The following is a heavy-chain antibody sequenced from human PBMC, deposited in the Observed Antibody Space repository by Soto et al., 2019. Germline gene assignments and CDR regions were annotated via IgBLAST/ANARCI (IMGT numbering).Heavy chain of an antibody. CDR1: GGSFSGYY. Sequence: PSETLSLTCAVYGGSFSGYYWSWIRQPPGKGLEWIGEINHSGSTNYNPSLKSRVTISVDTSKNQFSLKLSSVTAADTAVYYCARGAGPWGYYGMDVWGQGTTVTVSS. CDR2: INHSGST. V-gene: IGHV4-34*01. CDR3: ARGAGPWGYYGMDV. J-gene: IGHJ6*02. D-gene: IGHD7-27*01.